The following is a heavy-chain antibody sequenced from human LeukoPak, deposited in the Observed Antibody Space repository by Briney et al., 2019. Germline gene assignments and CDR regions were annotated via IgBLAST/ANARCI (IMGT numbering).Heavy chain of an antibody. CDR3: ARHSIGYYGLGDY. CDR2: IIHSGST. J-gene: IGHJ4*02. Sequence: SETLCLTCTVSGASFSNDYHWGWIRQSPGKGREWIGEIIHSGSTTTTPSLKSRVPISVDTSKNQFSLKLSSVTAADTAVYYCARHSIGYYGLGDYWGQGTLVTVSS. V-gene: IGHV4-34*12. CDR1: GASFSNDYH. D-gene: IGHD3-22*01.